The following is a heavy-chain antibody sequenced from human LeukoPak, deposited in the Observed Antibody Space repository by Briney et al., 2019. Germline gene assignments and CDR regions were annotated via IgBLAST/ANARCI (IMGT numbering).Heavy chain of an antibody. D-gene: IGHD3-10*01. CDR3: ARDKKSGESSEIDY. CDR1: GFTFSNYW. CDR2: INCDGSTT. J-gene: IGHJ4*02. Sequence: PGGSLRLSCAASGFTFSNYWVHWVRQAPGKGLVWFSRINCDGSTTKCADSVKGRFTVSRDNDKNTLNLQMNSLRAEDTAVYYCARDKKSGESSEIDYWGQGTLVTVSS. V-gene: IGHV3-74*03.